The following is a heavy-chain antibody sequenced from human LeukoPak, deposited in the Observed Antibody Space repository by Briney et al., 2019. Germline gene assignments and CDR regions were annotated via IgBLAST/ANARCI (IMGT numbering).Heavy chain of an antibody. CDR1: GFTFSSYG. CDR2: ISYDGSNK. J-gene: IGHJ4*02. V-gene: IGHV3-30*18. Sequence: PAGGSLRLSCAASGFTFSSYGMRWVRQAPGKGLEWVAVISYDGSNKYYADSVKGRLTIPRDNSMNTLHLQMNSLTAEDTAVYYCPKDGPYGSGSYQGYWGQGTLVTVSS. D-gene: IGHD3-10*01. CDR3: PKDGPYGSGSYQGY.